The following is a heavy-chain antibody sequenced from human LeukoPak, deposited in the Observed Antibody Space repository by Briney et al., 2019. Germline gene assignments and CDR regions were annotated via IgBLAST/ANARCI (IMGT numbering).Heavy chain of an antibody. J-gene: IGHJ6*02. CDR2: ISSSSVTI. V-gene: IGHV3-48*02. Sequence: GGSLRRSCAASGFTFSSYSMNWVRQAPGKGLEWVSYISSSSVTIFYADSVKGRFTISRDNAKNSLYLQMNSLRDEDTAVYYCARDSGDGVAYYGMDVWGQGTTVTVSS. CDR3: ARDSGDGVAYYGMDV. D-gene: IGHD4-17*01. CDR1: GFTFSSYS.